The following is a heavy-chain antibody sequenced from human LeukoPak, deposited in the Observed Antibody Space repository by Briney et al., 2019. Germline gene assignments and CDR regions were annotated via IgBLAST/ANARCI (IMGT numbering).Heavy chain of an antibody. CDR1: GFTFSDYY. J-gene: IGHJ3*01. CDR3: SAGEGYYDSSDYYSAWAFNV. V-gene: IGHV3-11*04. D-gene: IGHD3-22*01. CDR2: ISNSGNTI. Sequence: PGGSLRPSCAASGFTFSDYYMSWIRQAPGKGLEWVSYISNSGNTIYYADSVKGRFTISRDNAKNSLYLQMNSLRAEDTAVYYCSAGEGYYDSSDYYSAWAFNVWGQGTMVTVSS.